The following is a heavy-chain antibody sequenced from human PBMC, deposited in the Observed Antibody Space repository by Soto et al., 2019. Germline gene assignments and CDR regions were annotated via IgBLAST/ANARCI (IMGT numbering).Heavy chain of an antibody. J-gene: IGHJ4*02. Sequence: GGSLRLSCAASGFPFSRFAMSWVRQAPGKGLEWVSAITGSTGGTYYADSVKGRFTISRDNSKNTLYLQMNSLRAEDTAVYYCAKDVVYYDSSGFDHWGQGTLVTAPQ. CDR3: AKDVVYYDSSGFDH. V-gene: IGHV3-23*01. D-gene: IGHD3-22*01. CDR2: ITGSTGGT. CDR1: GFPFSRFA.